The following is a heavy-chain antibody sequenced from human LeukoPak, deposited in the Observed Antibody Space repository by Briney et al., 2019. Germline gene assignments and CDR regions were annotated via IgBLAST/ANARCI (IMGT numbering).Heavy chain of an antibody. CDR2: ISAYNGNT. V-gene: IGHV1-18*01. CDR1: GYTFTSYG. Sequence: ASVKVSCKASGYTFTSYGISWVRQAPGQGLEWMGWISAYNGNTNYAQKLQGRVTMTTDTSTSTAYMELSRLRSDDTAVYYCATSLYDILTGHSDFWFDPWGQGTLVTVSS. J-gene: IGHJ5*02. D-gene: IGHD3-9*01. CDR3: ATSLYDILTGHSDFWFDP.